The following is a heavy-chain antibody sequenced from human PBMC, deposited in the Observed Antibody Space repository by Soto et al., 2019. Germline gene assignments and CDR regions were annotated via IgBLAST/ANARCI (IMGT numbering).Heavy chain of an antibody. J-gene: IGHJ4*02. CDR3: VKGDSPPYFDY. V-gene: IGHV3-64D*06. Sequence: GGSLRLSCSASGFTFSSYAMHWVRQAPGKGLEYVSAISSNGGSTYYADSVKGRFTFSRDNSKNTLYLQMSSLRAEDTAVYYCVKGDSPPYFDYWGQGTLVTVSS. CDR2: ISSNGGST. D-gene: IGHD2-21*01. CDR1: GFTFSSYA.